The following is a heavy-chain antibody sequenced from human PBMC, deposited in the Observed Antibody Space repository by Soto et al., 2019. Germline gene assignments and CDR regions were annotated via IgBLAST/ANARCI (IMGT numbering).Heavy chain of an antibody. Sequence: PGGSLRLSCVASRLTFSDFAMSWVRQAPGKGLEWVAVISYDGSNKYYADSVKGRFTISRDNSKNTLYLQMNSLRAEDTAVYYCAKDSRLYYDFWSGYSYYGMDVWGQGTTVTVSS. CDR2: ISYDGSNK. CDR1: RLTFSDFA. J-gene: IGHJ6*02. D-gene: IGHD3-3*01. CDR3: AKDSRLYYDFWSGYSYYGMDV. V-gene: IGHV3-30*18.